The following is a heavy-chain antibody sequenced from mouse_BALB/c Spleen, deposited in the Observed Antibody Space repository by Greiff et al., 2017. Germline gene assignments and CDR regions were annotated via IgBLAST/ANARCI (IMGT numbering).Heavy chain of an antibody. CDR1: GYAFTSYW. CDR2: IYPGDGDT. Sequence: QVQLKESGAELVRPGASVKLSCKASGYAFTSYWMNWVKQTPGQGLEWIGQIYPGDGDTNYKGKFKGKATLTADKSYRTAYMQLSSLTSEDSAVYFCAKHPFGYWGQGTLVTVSA. J-gene: IGHJ3*02. CDR3: AKHPFGY. V-gene: IGHV1-80*01.